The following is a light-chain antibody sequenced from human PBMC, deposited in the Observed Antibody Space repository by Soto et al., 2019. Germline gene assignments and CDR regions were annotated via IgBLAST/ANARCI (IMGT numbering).Light chain of an antibody. V-gene: IGKV1-5*01. CDR2: DVS. Sequence: IQMTQSPSTLSASVGDRVTITCRASQSISGWLAWYQQKPGKAPKLLIYDVSSLESGVPSRFSGSGSGTEFTLTISSLQPDDFATYYCQQYNSYTFGGGTKVDIK. CDR3: QQYNSYT. J-gene: IGKJ4*01. CDR1: QSISGW.